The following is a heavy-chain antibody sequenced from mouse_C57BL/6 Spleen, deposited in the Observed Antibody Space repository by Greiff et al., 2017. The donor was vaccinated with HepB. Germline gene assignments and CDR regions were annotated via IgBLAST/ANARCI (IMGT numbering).Heavy chain of an antibody. CDR3: ARGDYYGSSSYYFDY. Sequence: QVQLQQPGAELVKPGASVKMSCKASGYTFPSYWITWVKQRPGQGLEWIGDIYPGSGSTNYNEKFKSKATLTVDTSSSTAYMQLSSLTSEDSAVYYCARGDYYGSSSYYFDYWGQGTTLTVSS. V-gene: IGHV1-55*01. CDR2: IYPGSGST. D-gene: IGHD1-1*01. CDR1: GYTFPSYW. J-gene: IGHJ2*01.